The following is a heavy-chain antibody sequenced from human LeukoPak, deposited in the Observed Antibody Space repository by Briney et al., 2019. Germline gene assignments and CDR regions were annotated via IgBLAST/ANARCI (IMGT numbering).Heavy chain of an antibody. CDR3: AKIGSLSTTDAPCDY. V-gene: IGHV3-23*01. CDR1: GSTFSSYA. Sequence: GGSLRLSCAASGSTFSSYAMSWVRQAPGKGLEWVSAISGSGGSTYYADSVKGRFTISRDNSKNTLYLQMNSLRAEDTAVYYCAKIGSLSTTDAPCDYWGKGTLVTVSS. J-gene: IGHJ4*02. D-gene: IGHD1-1*01. CDR2: ISGSGGST.